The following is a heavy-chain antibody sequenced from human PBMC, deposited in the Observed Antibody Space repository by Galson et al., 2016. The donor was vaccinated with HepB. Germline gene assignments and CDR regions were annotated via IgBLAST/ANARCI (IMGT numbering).Heavy chain of an antibody. Sequence: SLRLSCAASGFTFDEYAMHWVRQAPGKGLEWVSTISWNSGTIHYMDSVKGRCTTSRDNAKNSLYLQMDGLKTEDTALYYCAKDMSAGAAASGCFDCWGQGTLVTVSS. CDR3: AKDMSAGAAASGCFDC. D-gene: IGHD6-13*01. J-gene: IGHJ4*02. CDR2: ISWNSGTI. CDR1: GFTFDEYA. V-gene: IGHV3-9*01.